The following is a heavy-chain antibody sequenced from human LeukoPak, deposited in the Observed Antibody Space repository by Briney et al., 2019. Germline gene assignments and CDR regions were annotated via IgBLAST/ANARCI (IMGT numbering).Heavy chain of an antibody. D-gene: IGHD2-15*01. J-gene: IGHJ4*02. Sequence: SETLSLTCTVSGGSISSSSYFWGWIRQPPGKGLEWIGSISYSGSTYYNPSLKSRVTISVDTSKNQFSLKLSSVTAADTAVYYCARGDCSGGSCYLFDYWGQGAPVTVSS. CDR1: GGSISSSSYF. V-gene: IGHV4-39*01. CDR3: ARGDCSGGSCYLFDY. CDR2: ISYSGST.